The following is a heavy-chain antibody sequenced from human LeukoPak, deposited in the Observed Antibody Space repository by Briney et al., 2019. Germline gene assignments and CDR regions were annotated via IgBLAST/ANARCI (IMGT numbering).Heavy chain of an antibody. CDR3: AKDRATVTHNWFDP. CDR1: GCTFSTYT. CDR2: ISGSGGST. J-gene: IGHJ5*02. D-gene: IGHD4-17*01. V-gene: IGHV3-23*01. Sequence: GGSLRLSCAASGCTFSTYTMSWVRQAPGKGLEWVSAISGSGGSTYYADSVKGRFTISRDNSKNTLYLQMNSLRAEDTAVYYCAKDRATVTHNWFDPWGQGTLVTVSS.